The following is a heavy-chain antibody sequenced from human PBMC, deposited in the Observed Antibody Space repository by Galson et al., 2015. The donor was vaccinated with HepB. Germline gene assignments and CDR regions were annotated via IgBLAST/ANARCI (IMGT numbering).Heavy chain of an antibody. D-gene: IGHD2/OR15-2a*01. CDR3: ARTSFGWFDP. Sequence: SLRLSCAASGFRFSDFYMSWIRQAPGKGLEWVSYMSSSGDNISYADFVKGRFTISRDNAKSSLYLQMNSLRAEDTAIYYCARTSFGWFDPWGQGTLLTVSS. CDR1: GFRFSDFY. J-gene: IGHJ5*02. CDR2: MSSSGDNI. V-gene: IGHV3-11*01.